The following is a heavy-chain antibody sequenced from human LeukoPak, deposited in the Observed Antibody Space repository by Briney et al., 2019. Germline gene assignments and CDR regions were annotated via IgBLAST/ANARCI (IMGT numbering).Heavy chain of an antibody. V-gene: IGHV3-23*01. CDR1: GFTFSSYS. CDR3: AKSVQEFNYYDSSGWDY. J-gene: IGHJ4*02. CDR2: ISGSGGST. Sequence: GGSLRLSCAASGFTFSSYSMSWVRQAPGKGLEWVSAISGSGGSTYYADSVKGRFTISRDNSKNTLYLQMNSLRAEDTAVYYCAKSVQEFNYYDSSGWDYWGQGTLVTVSS. D-gene: IGHD3-22*01.